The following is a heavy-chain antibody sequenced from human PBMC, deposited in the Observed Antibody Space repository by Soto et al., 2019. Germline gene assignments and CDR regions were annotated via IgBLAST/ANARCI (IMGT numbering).Heavy chain of an antibody. Sequence: SETLSLTCTVSGESISSGDHYWSWVRQSPGEGLEWIGFIYYSGNTYYNPSLKGRVSMSVDTSNNQFSLKLNSVTAADTAVYYCARDAGYCNSVSCYPYNMDVWGQGTTVTVSS. D-gene: IGHD2-15*01. CDR3: ARDAGYCNSVSCYPYNMDV. J-gene: IGHJ6*02. CDR2: IYYSGNT. CDR1: GESISSGDHY. V-gene: IGHV4-30-4*01.